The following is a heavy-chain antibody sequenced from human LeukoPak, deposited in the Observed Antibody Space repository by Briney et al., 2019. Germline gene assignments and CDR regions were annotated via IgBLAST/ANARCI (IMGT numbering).Heavy chain of an antibody. CDR3: ASLYGDYGAYYFDY. V-gene: IGHV4-34*01. Sequence: SETLSLTCAVYGVSFSGYYWSWIRQPPGKGLEWIGEINHSGSTNYNPSLKSRVTISVDTSKNQFSLKLSSVTAADTAVYYCASLYGDYGAYYFDYWGQGTLVTVSS. CDR1: GVSFSGYY. J-gene: IGHJ4*02. CDR2: INHSGST. D-gene: IGHD4-17*01.